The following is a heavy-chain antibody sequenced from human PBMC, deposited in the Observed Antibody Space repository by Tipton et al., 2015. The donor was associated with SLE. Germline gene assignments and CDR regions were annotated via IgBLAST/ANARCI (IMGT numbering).Heavy chain of an antibody. CDR3: AGVEGNYEIMQGYVKGRYYLDF. D-gene: IGHD3-9*01. CDR2: IYCSGST. J-gene: IGHJ4*02. V-gene: IGHV4-31*03. Sequence: TLSLTCTVSGGSLRTSDYYWSWVRQYPGKGLEWIGYIYCSGSTKYNPSLQSRLTISVDTSQNLFFLGLSSVTAADTAVFYCAGVEGNYEIMQGYVKGRYYLDFWGQGTLVTVSS. CDR1: GGSLRTSDYY.